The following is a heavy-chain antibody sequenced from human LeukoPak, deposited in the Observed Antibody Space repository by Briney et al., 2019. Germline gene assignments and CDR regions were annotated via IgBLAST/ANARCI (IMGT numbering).Heavy chain of an antibody. J-gene: IGHJ4*02. CDR2: IYFTGST. Sequence: SETLSLTCTVSGGSISNYYWNWIRQPPGKGLELIGYIYFTGSTNYNPSLKSRVTISLDTSKNQFSLKLSSVTAADTAIYYCARGRWLQFSDWGPGTLVTVSS. D-gene: IGHD5-24*01. V-gene: IGHV4-59*01. CDR3: ARGRWLQFSD. CDR1: GGSISNYY.